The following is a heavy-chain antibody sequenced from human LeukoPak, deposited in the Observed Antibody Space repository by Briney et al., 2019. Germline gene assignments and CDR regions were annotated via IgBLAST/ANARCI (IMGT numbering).Heavy chain of an antibody. Sequence: ASVKVSCKASGGTFSSYAISWVRQAPGQGLEWMGIINPSGGSTSYAQKFQGRVTMTRDMSTSTVYMELSSLSSEDTAVYYCARLDYYDSSGQGDYWGQGTLVTVSS. J-gene: IGHJ4*02. D-gene: IGHD3-22*01. CDR2: INPSGGST. V-gene: IGHV1-46*01. CDR1: GGTFSSYA. CDR3: ARLDYYDSSGQGDY.